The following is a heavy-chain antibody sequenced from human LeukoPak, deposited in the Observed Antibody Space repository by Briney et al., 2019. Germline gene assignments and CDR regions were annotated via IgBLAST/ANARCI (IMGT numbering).Heavy chain of an antibody. V-gene: IGHV5-51*01. CDR1: GYSFASYW. CDR3: ARQVVVPAAMYGMDV. J-gene: IGHJ6*02. D-gene: IGHD2-2*01. CDR2: IYPGDSDT. Sequence: GESLKISCKGSGYSFASYWIGWVRQMPGKGLEWMGIIYPGDSDTRYSPSFQGQVTISADKSISTAYLQWSSLEASDTAMYYCARQVVVPAAMYGMDVWGQGTTVTVSS.